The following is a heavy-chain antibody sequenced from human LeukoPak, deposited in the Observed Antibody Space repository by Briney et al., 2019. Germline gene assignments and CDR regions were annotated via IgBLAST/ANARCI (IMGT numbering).Heavy chain of an antibody. J-gene: IGHJ4*02. CDR2: ISGSGGST. Sequence: PGGSLRLSCAASGFTFSSYAMSWVRQAPGKGVEWVSAISGSGGSTYYADSVKGRFTISRDNSKNTLYLQMNSLRAEDTAVYYCAKDYDSSGYYDYWGQGTLVTVSS. CDR1: GFTFSSYA. D-gene: IGHD3-22*01. CDR3: AKDYDSSGYYDY. V-gene: IGHV3-23*01.